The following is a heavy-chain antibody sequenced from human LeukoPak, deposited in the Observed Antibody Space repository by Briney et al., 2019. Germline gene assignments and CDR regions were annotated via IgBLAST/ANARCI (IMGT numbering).Heavy chain of an antibody. CDR2: IHPGGSDT. CDR1: GYGFTSYW. CDR3: ASPGMIGEPYGMDV. D-gene: IGHD3-10*02. Sequence: GLFLKISCKDTGYGFTSYWISWVRPMPQRSLGLLGIIHPGGSDTSYNPSFNDLVTISADKSMKHAYLNWVNLKASDTAMYYCASPGMIGEPYGMDVWGQGTTVTVSS. J-gene: IGHJ6*02. V-gene: IGHV5-51*06.